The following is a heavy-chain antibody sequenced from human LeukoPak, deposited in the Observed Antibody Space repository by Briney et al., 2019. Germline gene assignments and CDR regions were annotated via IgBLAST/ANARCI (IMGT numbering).Heavy chain of an antibody. CDR1: GFTFSSYW. CDR3: AKAMIAAGADFDY. D-gene: IGHD6-13*01. Sequence: GGSLRLSCAASGFTFSSYWMSWVRQAPGKGLEWVANIKHDGSEKYYVDSVKGRFTISRDNAKNSLYLQMNSLRAEDTAVYYCAKAMIAAGADFDYWGQGTLVTVSS. CDR2: IKHDGSEK. V-gene: IGHV3-7*01. J-gene: IGHJ4*02.